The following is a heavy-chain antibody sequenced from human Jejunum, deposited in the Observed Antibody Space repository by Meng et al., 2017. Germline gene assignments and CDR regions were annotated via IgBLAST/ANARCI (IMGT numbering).Heavy chain of an antibody. CDR3: ARLGGYSYGQYYYGMDV. CDR2: IGSSGSV. CDR1: GFTFSTYA. V-gene: IGHV3-69-1*01. D-gene: IGHD5-18*01. Sequence: GESLKISCAASGFTFSTYAMNWVRQAPGKGLEWVSLIGSSGSVYYADSVKGRFTISRDNAENSLYLQMNSLRAEDTAVYYCARLGGYSYGQYYYGMDVWGQGTTVTVSS. J-gene: IGHJ6*02.